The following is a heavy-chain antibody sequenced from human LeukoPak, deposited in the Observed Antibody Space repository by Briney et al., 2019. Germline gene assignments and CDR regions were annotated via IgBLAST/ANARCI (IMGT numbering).Heavy chain of an antibody. Sequence: SETLSLTCAVSSGSISSYSWTWIRQPPGKGLEWIGYIFYSGGTRYSPSLESRVTISVDTSKNLLSLKLSSVTAADTAVYYCARLGSYFPMIIQLNALDMWGQGTMVIVSS. D-gene: IGHD2/OR15-2a*01. CDR2: IFYSGGT. J-gene: IGHJ3*02. V-gene: IGHV4-59*08. CDR3: ARLGSYFPMIIQLNALDM. CDR1: SGSISSYS.